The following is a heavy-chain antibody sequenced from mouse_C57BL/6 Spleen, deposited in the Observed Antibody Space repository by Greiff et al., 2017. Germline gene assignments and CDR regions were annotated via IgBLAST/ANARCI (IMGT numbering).Heavy chain of an antibody. CDR1: GFTFNTYA. CDR2: IRSKSSNYAT. D-gene: IGHD2-3*01. V-gene: IGHV10-3*01. J-gene: IGHJ4*01. Sequence: EVKLVESGGGLVQPKGSLKLSCAASGFTFNTYAMHWVRQAPGKGLEWVARIRSKSSNYATYYADSVKDRFTISRDDSPSMLYLQMNNLKTEDTAMYYCVRDREWLLFYAMDYWGQGTSVTVSS. CDR3: VRDREWLLFYAMDY.